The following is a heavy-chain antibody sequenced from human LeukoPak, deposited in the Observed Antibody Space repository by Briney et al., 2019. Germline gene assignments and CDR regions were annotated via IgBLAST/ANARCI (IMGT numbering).Heavy chain of an antibody. CDR2: ISPDDSDT. V-gene: IGHV5-51*01. CDR3: ARTLDEDYGMDV. CDR1: GYRFTTSW. J-gene: IGHJ6*02. Sequence: GESLKISCKGSGYRFTTSWIAWVRQMPGKGLEWMGIISPDDSDTRYSPSFLGQVTISADKSITTAYVQWDSLKASDTAMYYCARTLDEDYGMDVWGQGTTVTVSS. D-gene: IGHD1-1*01.